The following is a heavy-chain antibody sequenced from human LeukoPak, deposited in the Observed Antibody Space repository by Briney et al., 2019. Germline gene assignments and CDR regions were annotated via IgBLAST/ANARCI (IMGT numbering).Heavy chain of an antibody. CDR3: AKDRIAEAGTGYYGMGV. J-gene: IGHJ6*02. CDR1: GFTFSSYS. Sequence: TGRSLRLSCAASGFTFSSYSMHWVRQAPGKGLEWVAFISYDGSNKFYADSVKGRFTISRDNSKNTLFLQMNSLRAEDTAVYSCAKDRIAEAGTGYYGMGVWGQGTTVTVSS. V-gene: IGHV3-30*18. CDR2: ISYDGSNK. D-gene: IGHD6-19*01.